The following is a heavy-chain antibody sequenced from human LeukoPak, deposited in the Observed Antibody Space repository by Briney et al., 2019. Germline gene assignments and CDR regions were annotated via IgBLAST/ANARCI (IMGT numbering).Heavy chain of an antibody. J-gene: IGHJ6*03. Sequence: SETLSLTCAVSGASISDNNWWSWVRQSPGKGLEWIGEMHHSGWRNYNPSLKSRVTISVDTSKNQFSLKLSSVTAADTAVYYCASLVVPAASYYYYMDVWGKGTTVTVSS. CDR1: GASISDNNW. V-gene: IGHV4-4*02. CDR2: MHHSGWR. D-gene: IGHD2-2*01. CDR3: ASLVVPAASYYYYMDV.